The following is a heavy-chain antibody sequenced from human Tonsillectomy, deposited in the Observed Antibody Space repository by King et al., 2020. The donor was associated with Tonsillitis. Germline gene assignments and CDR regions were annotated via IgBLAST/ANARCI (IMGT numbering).Heavy chain of an antibody. CDR2: INHSGST. CDR3: ARRKPRYCSSTSCLYYGMDV. V-gene: IGHV4-34*01. J-gene: IGHJ6*02. Sequence: VQLQQWGAGLLKPSETLSLTCAVYDGSFSAYYWSWIRQPPGKGLEWIGEINHSGSTNYNPSLKSRVTISVDTSKNQFSLTLSSVTAADTAVYYCARRKPRYCSSTSCLYYGMDVWGRGTTVTVSS. CDR1: DGSFSAYY. D-gene: IGHD2-2*01.